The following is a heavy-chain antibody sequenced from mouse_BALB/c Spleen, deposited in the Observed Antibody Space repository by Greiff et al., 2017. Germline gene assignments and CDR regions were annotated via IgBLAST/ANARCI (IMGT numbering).Heavy chain of an antibody. CDR2: IRNTANGYTT. J-gene: IGHJ2*01. CDR3: ARGGDEYYFDY. D-gene: IGHD3-3*01. Sequence: EVKVVESGGGLVQPGGSLRLSCATSGFTFTDYYMSWVRQPPGKALEWLGFIRNTANGYTTEYSASVKGRFTISRDNSQSILYLQMNTLRAEDSATYYCARGGDEYYFDYWGQGTTLTVSS. V-gene: IGHV7-3*02. CDR1: GFTFTDYY.